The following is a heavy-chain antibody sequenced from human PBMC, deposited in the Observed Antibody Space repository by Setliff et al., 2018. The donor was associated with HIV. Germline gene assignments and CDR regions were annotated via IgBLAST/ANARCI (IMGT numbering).Heavy chain of an antibody. J-gene: IGHJ5*02. CDR3: ARSNWGRGNWFDP. CDR1: GGSISSYY. Sequence: SETLSLTCSVSGGSISSYYWSWIRQPPGKGLEWIGYIYYTGSTNYNPSLKSRVTISVDTSKNQFSLKLNSVAAADTAVYYCARSNWGRGNWFDPWGQGTLVTVSS. CDR2: IYYTGST. D-gene: IGHD7-27*01. V-gene: IGHV4-59*01.